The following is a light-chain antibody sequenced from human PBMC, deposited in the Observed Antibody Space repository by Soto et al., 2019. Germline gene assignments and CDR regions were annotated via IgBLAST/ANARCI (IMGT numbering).Light chain of an antibody. J-gene: IGKJ4*01. V-gene: IGKV3-20*01. CDR3: HQYDSSPLT. Sequence: EIVLTQSPGTLSLSPGERATLSCRASQSVSSNYLAWYQQKPGQTPRLLIYVASSRATGIPDRFSGSGSGTDFTITISRLEPEDFAVYYCHQYDSSPLTFGGGTKVEIK. CDR1: QSVSSNY. CDR2: VAS.